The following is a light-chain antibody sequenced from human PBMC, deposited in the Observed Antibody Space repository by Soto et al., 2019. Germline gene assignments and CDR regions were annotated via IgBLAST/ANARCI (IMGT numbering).Light chain of an antibody. V-gene: IGKV4-1*01. J-gene: IGKJ1*01. CDR1: QSVLYSSNNKNY. CDR3: PQHYSTPPWT. Sequence: DIVMTQSPDSLAVSLGERATINCKSSQSVLYSSNNKNYLAWYQQKPGQPPRLIISWASTRESEVPDRFSGSGSETDFTLTISSLQADDLAISHCPQHYSTPPWTFGQGTKVEIK. CDR2: WAS.